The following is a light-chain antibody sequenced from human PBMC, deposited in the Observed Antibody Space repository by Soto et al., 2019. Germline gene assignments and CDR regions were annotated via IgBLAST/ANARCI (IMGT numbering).Light chain of an antibody. V-gene: IGLV1-51*01. Sequence: QSVLTQPPSVSAAPGQTITISCSGSNSNVGSDVVSWYQQFPGSAPKLVIFDNVERPSGIPDRLSASKSGTSATLDITGLQPGDEADYFCGTWDSSLTAYVFGTGTKVTVL. CDR3: GTWDSSLTAYV. CDR1: NSNVGSDV. J-gene: IGLJ1*01. CDR2: DNV.